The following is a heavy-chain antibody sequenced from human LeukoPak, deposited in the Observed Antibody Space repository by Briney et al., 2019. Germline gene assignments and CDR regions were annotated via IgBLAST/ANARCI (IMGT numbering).Heavy chain of an antibody. CDR1: GYTFTSYD. CDR3: ASAVVVTAILYYYGMDV. V-gene: IGHV1-8*01. D-gene: IGHD2-21*02. J-gene: IGHJ6*02. CDR2: MNPNSGNT. Sequence: GASVKVSCKASGYTFTSYDINWVRQATGQGLEWMGWMNPNSGNTGYAQKFQGRVTMTRNTSISTAYMELSSLRSEDTAVYYCASAVVVTAILYYYGMDVWGQGTTVTVSS.